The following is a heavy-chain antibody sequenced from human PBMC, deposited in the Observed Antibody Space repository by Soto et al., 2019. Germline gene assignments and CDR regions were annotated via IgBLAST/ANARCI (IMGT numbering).Heavy chain of an antibody. Sequence: QVQVMQSGAEVKKPGASVKLSCKASGYTFTNYYIHLVRQAPGQGLEWMGMITPIDGRTTYAQKFKDRVIMTRDTSTSTVYVELSSLRSEDTALYYCARVEGGGPDYWGQGTLLTVSS. CDR2: ITPIDGRT. V-gene: IGHV1-46*01. CDR3: ARVEGGGPDY. D-gene: IGHD3-16*01. CDR1: GYTFTNYY. J-gene: IGHJ4*02.